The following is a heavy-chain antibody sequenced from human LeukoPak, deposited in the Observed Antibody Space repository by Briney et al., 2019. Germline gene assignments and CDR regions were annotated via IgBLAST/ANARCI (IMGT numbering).Heavy chain of an antibody. CDR3: ARAIRNYYDSSGYRIVFDY. D-gene: IGHD3-22*01. CDR1: GGSISSYY. J-gene: IGHJ4*02. CDR2: IYYSGST. Sequence: SETLSLTCTVSGGSISSYYWSWLRQPPGKGLEWIGYIYYSGSTNYNPSLKSRVTISVDTSKNQSSLKLSSVTAADTAVYYCARAIRNYYDSSGYRIVFDYWGQGTLVTVSS. V-gene: IGHV4-59*01.